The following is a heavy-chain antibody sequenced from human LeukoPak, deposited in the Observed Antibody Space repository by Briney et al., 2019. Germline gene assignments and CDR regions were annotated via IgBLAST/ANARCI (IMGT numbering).Heavy chain of an antibody. CDR2: ISSSSYI. V-gene: IGHV3-21*01. J-gene: IGHJ3*02. CDR3: AREPDLLDAFDI. CDR1: GFPFSSYS. Sequence: PGGSLRLSCAASGFPFSSYSMNWVRQAPGKGLEWVSSISSSSYIYYADSLKGRFTISRDNAKNSLYLQMNSLTAEDTAVYYCAREPDLLDAFDIWGQGTMVTVSS.